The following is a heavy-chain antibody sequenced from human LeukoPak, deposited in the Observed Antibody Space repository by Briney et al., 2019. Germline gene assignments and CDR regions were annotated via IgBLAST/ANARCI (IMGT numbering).Heavy chain of an antibody. J-gene: IGHJ2*01. CDR3: ARVSSSWYQDWYFDR. Sequence: SETLSLTCTVSGDSISSYYWSWIRQPAGKGLEWIGRIYTSGTTNYNPSLKSRVTMSVDTSKNQFSLKLTSVTAADTAVYYCARVSSSWYQDWYFDRWGRGTLVTVSS. D-gene: IGHD6-13*01. CDR2: IYTSGTT. V-gene: IGHV4-4*07. CDR1: GDSISSYY.